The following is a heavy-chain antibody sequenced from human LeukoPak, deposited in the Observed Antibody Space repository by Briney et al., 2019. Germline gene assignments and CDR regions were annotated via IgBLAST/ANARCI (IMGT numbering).Heavy chain of an antibody. CDR3: ARDSYYYGSGSYYIDY. J-gene: IGHJ4*02. CDR1: GYSISSAYY. D-gene: IGHD3-10*01. CDR2: SYHGGST. Sequence: PSETLSLTCAVSGYSISSAYYWGWIRPSPGKGLEWIGSSYHGGSTYYNPSLKSRVTISVDTSKNQFSLKLSSVTAADTAVYYCARDSYYYGSGSYYIDYWGQGTLVTVSS. V-gene: IGHV4-38-2*02.